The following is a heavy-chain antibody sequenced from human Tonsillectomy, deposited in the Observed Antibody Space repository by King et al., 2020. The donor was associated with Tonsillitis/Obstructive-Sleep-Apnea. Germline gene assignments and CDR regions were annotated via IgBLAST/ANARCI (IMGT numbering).Heavy chain of an antibody. CDR2: INPHSGGT. V-gene: IGHV1-2*06. D-gene: IGHD6-13*01. Sequence: QLVQSGAEVKKPGASVKVSCKASGYTFTDYYLHWVRQAPGQGLEWMVRINPHSGGTNYAQDFRGRVTMTRDTSISTAYLEVSRLRSDDTAVYYCARDREYSSSWSYYYYMDVWGKGTTVTVSS. J-gene: IGHJ6*03. CDR1: GYTFTDYY. CDR3: ARDREYSSSWSYYYYMDV.